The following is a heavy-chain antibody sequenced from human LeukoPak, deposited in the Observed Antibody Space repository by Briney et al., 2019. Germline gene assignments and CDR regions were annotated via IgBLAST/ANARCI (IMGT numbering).Heavy chain of an antibody. Sequence: GGSLRLSCAASGFTFSSYEMNWVRQAPGKGLEWVSYISSSGSTIYYADSVKGRFTISRDNAKNSLYLQMNSPRAEDTAVYYCARETPPVGGSHDDYDYWGQGTLVTVPS. J-gene: IGHJ4*02. CDR3: ARETPPVGGSHDDYDY. D-gene: IGHD1-26*01. CDR2: ISSSGSTI. CDR1: GFTFSSYE. V-gene: IGHV3-48*03.